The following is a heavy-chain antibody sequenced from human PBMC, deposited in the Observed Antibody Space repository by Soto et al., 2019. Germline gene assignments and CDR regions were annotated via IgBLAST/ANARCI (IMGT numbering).Heavy chain of an antibody. Sequence: GGSLRLSCAASGFTFSSYWMHWVRQAPGKGLVWVSRINSDGSSTSYADSVKGRFTISRDNAKNTLYLQTNSLRAEDTAVYYCARVPQYYDFWSGYYTGSPDYWGQGTLVTVSS. CDR2: INSDGSST. J-gene: IGHJ4*02. V-gene: IGHV3-74*01. CDR1: GFTFSSYW. D-gene: IGHD3-3*01. CDR3: ARVPQYYDFWSGYYTGSPDY.